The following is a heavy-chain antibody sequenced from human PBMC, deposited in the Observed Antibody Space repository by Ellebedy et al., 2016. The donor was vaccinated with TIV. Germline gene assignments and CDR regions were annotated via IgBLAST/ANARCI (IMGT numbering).Heavy chain of an antibody. D-gene: IGHD2-21*02. V-gene: IGHV1-18*01. CDR3: AREQYCGGDCLWPDAFDI. J-gene: IGHJ3*02. CDR2: ISAYNGNT. Sequence: AASVKVSCKASGYTFTSYGISWVRQAPGQGLEWMGWISAYNGNTNYAQKLQGRVTMTTDTSTSTAYVELRSLRSDDTAVYYCAREQYCGGDCLWPDAFDIWGQGTMVTVSS. CDR1: GYTFTSYG.